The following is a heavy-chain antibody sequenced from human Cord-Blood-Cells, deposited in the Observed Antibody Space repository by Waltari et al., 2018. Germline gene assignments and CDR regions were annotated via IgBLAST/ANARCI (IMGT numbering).Heavy chain of an antibody. V-gene: IGHV3-23*04. CDR3: AKVEGFGELFELDY. CDR1: GFTFSSYA. D-gene: IGHD3-10*01. CDR2: ISGRGGST. J-gene: IGHJ4*02. Sequence: EVQLVESGGGLVQPGGSLRLSCAASGFTFSSYAMSWVRQAPGKGLEWVSAISGRGGSTYYADSVKGRLTISRDNSKNTLYLQMNSLRAEDTAVYYCAKVEGFGELFELDYWGQGTLVTVSS.